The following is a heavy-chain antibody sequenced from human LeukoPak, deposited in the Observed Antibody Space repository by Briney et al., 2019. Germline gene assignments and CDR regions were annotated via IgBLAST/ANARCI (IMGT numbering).Heavy chain of an antibody. D-gene: IGHD3-22*01. CDR1: GGSISSYY. J-gene: IGHJ4*02. CDR3: ARWYYDSSGYRYFDY. CDR2: IYYSGTT. Sequence: PSETLSLTCTVSGGSISSYYWSWIRQPPGKGLEWIGYIYYSGTTNYNPSLKSRVTISVDTSKNQFSLKLSSVTAADTAVYYCARWYYDSSGYRYFDYWGQGTPVTVSS. V-gene: IGHV4-59*01.